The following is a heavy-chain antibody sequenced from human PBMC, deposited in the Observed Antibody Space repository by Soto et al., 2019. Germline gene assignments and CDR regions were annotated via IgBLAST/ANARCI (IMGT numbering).Heavy chain of an antibody. CDR1: GGSITDYS. D-gene: IGHD1-1*01. Sequence: ETLSLTCTVSGGSITDYSWVWIRQPAGKGLEWIGRIYATGTTDYNPSLKSRVMMSVDTSKKQFSLKLRSVTAADTAVYYCVRDGTKTLRDWFDPWGQGISVTVSS. CDR3: VRDGTKTLRDWFDP. V-gene: IGHV4-4*07. J-gene: IGHJ5*02. CDR2: IYATGTT.